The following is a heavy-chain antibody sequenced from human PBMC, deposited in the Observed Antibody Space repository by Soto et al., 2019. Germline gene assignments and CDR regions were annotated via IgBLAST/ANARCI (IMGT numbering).Heavy chain of an antibody. V-gene: IGHV4-31*03. D-gene: IGHD6-13*01. J-gene: IGHJ5*02. CDR1: GGSISSTNYY. CDR3: AGGNSSRWYWFDP. CDR2: IYYNGNT. Sequence: QVQLQESGPGLVKPSQTLSLTCTVSGGSISSTNYYWSWIRRHPGKGLEWIGYIYYNGNTYYNPSLKSRVTISVDPSKNQFSLKLSSVTAADTAVYYCAGGNSSRWYWFDPWGQGTLVTVSS.